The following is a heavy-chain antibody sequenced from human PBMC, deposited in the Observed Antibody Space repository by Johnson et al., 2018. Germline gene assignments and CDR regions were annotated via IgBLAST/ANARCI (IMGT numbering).Heavy chain of an antibody. V-gene: IGHV3-30*18. J-gene: IGHJ2*01. D-gene: IGHD3-3*01. CDR3: AKEPTMRGNWYCDL. CDR1: GFTFRTHG. CDR2: ISADGGLK. Sequence: QVQLVESGGGVVQPGTSLRLSCEASGFTFRTHGMHWVRQTPGKGLEWVAAISADGGLKYYADSVKGRITTSRDNSRNTLLLQMNSLRAEDTALNYCAKEPTMRGNWYCDLWGGGTLITVSS.